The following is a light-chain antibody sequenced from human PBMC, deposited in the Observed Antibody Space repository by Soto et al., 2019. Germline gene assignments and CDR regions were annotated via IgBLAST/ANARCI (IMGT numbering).Light chain of an antibody. V-gene: IGKV3-15*01. CDR3: QQYNDWFSIT. J-gene: IGKJ5*01. CDR2: DTS. Sequence: EIVMTQSPATLSVSPGERAALSCRASQSASSKLAWYRQRPGQAPRLVIYDTSTRATGVPARFSGSGSGTESTLTISSLQSEDFGVYYCQQYNDWFSITFGQGTRLEIK. CDR1: QSASSK.